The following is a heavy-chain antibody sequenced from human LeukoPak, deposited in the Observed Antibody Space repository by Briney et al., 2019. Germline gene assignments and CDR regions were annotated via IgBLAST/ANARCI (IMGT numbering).Heavy chain of an antibody. J-gene: IGHJ4*02. D-gene: IGHD2-15*01. CDR2: ISSSSSYI. CDR1: GFTFSSYS. V-gene: IGHV3-21*01. CDR3: AREPWWNCSGGSCYSSA. Sequence: GGSLRLSCAASGFTFSSYSMNWVRQAPGKGLEWVSSISSSSSYIYYADSVKGRFTISRDNAKNSLYLQMNSLRAEDTAVYYCAREPWWNCSGGSCYSSAWGQGTLVTVSS.